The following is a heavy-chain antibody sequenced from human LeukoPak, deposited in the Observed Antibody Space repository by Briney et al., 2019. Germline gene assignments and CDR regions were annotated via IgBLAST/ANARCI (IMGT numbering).Heavy chain of an antibody. CDR1: GGSISSYY. D-gene: IGHD1-26*01. Sequence: PSETLSLTCTVSGGSISSYYWSWIRQPPGKGLEWIGYIYYSGSTNYNPSLKSRVTISVDTSKNQLSLKLSSVTAADTAVYYCAGSGSYYDFDYWGQGTLVTVSS. CDR3: AGSGSYYDFDY. V-gene: IGHV4-59*08. J-gene: IGHJ4*02. CDR2: IYYSGST.